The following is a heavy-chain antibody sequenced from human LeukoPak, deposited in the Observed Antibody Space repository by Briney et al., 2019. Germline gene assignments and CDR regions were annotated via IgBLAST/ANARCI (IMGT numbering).Heavy chain of an antibody. CDR3: TTRRPDAFDI. CDR1: GFTFSNAW. V-gene: IGHV3-73*01. J-gene: IGHJ3*02. Sequence: GGSLRLSCAASGFTFSNAWMSWVRQAPGKGLEWVGRIRSKANSYATAYAASVKGRFTISRDDSKNTAYLQMNSLKTEDTAVYYCTTRRPDAFDIWGQGTMVTVSS. CDR2: IRSKANSYAT.